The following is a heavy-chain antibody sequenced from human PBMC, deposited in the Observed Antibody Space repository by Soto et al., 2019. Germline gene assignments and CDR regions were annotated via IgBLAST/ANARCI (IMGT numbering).Heavy chain of an antibody. CDR3: ASRGYSYGRIDY. CDR1: GGSISSSSYY. J-gene: IGHJ4*02. Sequence: SETLSLTCTVSGGSISSSSYYWGWIRQPPGKGLEWIGSIYYSGSTYYNPSLKSRVTISVDTSKNQFSLKLSPVTAADTAVYYCASRGYSYGRIDYWGQGTLVTVSS. D-gene: IGHD5-18*01. CDR2: IYYSGST. V-gene: IGHV4-39*01.